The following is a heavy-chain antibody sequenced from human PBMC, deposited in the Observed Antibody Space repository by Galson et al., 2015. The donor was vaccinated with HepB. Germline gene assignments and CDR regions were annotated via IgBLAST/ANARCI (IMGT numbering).Heavy chain of an antibody. D-gene: IGHD3-10*01. V-gene: IGHV3-48*04. CDR1: GFTFSSYS. J-gene: IGHJ1*01. CDR3: ARGGPWFGERTEYFQN. Sequence: SLRLSCAASGFTFSSYSMNWVRQAPGKGLEWVSSISSSSSTIYYADSVKGRFIVSRDNARMSVFLQMNSLRGEDTAVYYCARGGPWFGERTEYFQNWGRGTLVTVSS. CDR2: ISSSSSTI.